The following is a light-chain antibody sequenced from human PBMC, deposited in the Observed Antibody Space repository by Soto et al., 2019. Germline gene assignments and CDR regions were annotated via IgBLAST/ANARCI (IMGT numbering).Light chain of an antibody. CDR3: QQYNTWST. CDR2: GAS. V-gene: IGKV3D-15*01. Sequence: EIVMTQSPATLSVSPGERATLSCRASQSVSSNLAWYQQKPGQAPGLLIYGASTRATAIPARFSGSGSGTEFTLTISSLQSEDFAVYYCQQYNTWSTFGQGTKVDIK. CDR1: QSVSSN. J-gene: IGKJ1*01.